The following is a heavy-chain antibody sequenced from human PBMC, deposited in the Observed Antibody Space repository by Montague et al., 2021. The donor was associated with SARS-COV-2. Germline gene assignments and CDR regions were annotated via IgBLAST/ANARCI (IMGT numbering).Heavy chain of an antibody. CDR2: IGTAGDI. CDR1: GFTFSSYD. CDR3: ARASYDSSGYYVWFDP. V-gene: IGHV3-13*04. Sequence: SLRLSCAASGFTFSSYDMHWVRQATGKGLEWVSAIGTAGDIYYPGSVKGRFTISRENAKNSLYLQMNSLRAGDTAVYYCARASYDSSGYYVWFDPWGQGTLVTVSS. D-gene: IGHD3-22*01. J-gene: IGHJ5*02.